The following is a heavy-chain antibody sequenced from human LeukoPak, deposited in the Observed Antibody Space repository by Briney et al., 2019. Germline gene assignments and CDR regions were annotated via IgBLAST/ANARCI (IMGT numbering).Heavy chain of an antibody. D-gene: IGHD3-10*01. V-gene: IGHV3-21*01. CDR1: GFTVSSNY. Sequence: GGSLRLSCAASGFTVSSNYMSWVRQAPGKGLEWVSSISSSSSYIYYADSVKGRFTISRDNAKNSLYLQMNSLRAEDTAVYYCAREFGLGTANYYFDYWGQGTLVTVSS. CDR3: AREFGLGTANYYFDY. J-gene: IGHJ4*02. CDR2: ISSSSSYI.